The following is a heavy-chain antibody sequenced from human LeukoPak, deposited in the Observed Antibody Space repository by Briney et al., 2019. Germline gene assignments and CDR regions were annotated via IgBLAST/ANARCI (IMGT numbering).Heavy chain of an antibody. D-gene: IGHD3-10*01. CDR1: GYTFTGYY. J-gene: IGHJ3*02. Sequence: ASVKVSCKASGYTFTGYYMHWVRQAPGQGLEWMGWINPKSGGTNYAQKFQGRVTMTRDTSISTAYMETSRLRSDDTAVYYCARNLWFGASSDAFDMWGQGTMVTVSS. CDR3: ARNLWFGASSDAFDM. CDR2: INPKSGGT. V-gene: IGHV1-2*02.